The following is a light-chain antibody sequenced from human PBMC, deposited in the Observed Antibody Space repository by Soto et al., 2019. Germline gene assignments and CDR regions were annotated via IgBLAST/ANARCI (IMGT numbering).Light chain of an antibody. J-gene: IGKJ5*01. CDR2: S. Sequence: AIQMTQSPSSLSASVGDRVTVTCRASQGGWYQQKPGKAPKFADPSNLQSGVPSRFSGCGSGADFTLTISSLQPDDFATYYCLQDYNYVTFGQGTRLEIK. CDR3: LQDYNYVT. CDR1: QG. V-gene: IGKV1-6*01.